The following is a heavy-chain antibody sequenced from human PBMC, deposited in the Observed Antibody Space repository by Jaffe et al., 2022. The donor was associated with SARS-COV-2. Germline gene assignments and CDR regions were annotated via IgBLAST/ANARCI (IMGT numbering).Heavy chain of an antibody. J-gene: IGHJ4*02. V-gene: IGHV4-39*01. CDR3: ARGDSSGYSEKIDY. CDR1: GGSISSSSYY. CDR2: IYFSGST. Sequence: QLQLQESGPGLVKPSETLSLTCTVSGGSISSSSYYWGWIRQPPGKGLEWIGSIYFSGSTYYNPSLKSRVTVSVNPSKNQFSLKLTSVTAADTAVYYCARGDSSGYSEKIDYWGQGTLVTVSS. D-gene: IGHD3-22*01.